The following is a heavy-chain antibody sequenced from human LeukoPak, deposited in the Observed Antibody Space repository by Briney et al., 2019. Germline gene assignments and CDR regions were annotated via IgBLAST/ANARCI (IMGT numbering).Heavy chain of an antibody. J-gene: IGHJ3*02. D-gene: IGHD6-19*01. V-gene: IGHV1-2*02. Sequence: ASVKVSCKASGYTFTSYYMHWVRQAPGQGPEWMGIIYTSDGSAKYAQKFQGRVTMTRDTSISTAYMELSRLKSDDTAVYYCARGDSTGWYLIWGQGTMVIVSS. CDR1: GYTFTSYY. CDR2: IYTSDGSA. CDR3: ARGDSTGWYLI.